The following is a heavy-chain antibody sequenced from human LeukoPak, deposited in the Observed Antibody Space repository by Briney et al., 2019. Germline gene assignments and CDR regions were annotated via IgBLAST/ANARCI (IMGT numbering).Heavy chain of an antibody. CDR1: GYTFTGYY. V-gene: IGHV1-2*02. CDR3: ARVFSFGDYIWGSYRYYFDY. Sequence: ASVKVSCKASGYTFTGYYMHWVRQAPGQGLEWMGWINPNSGGTNYARKFQGRVTMTRDTSISTAYMELSRLRSDDTAVYFCARVFSFGDYIWGSYRYYFDYWGQGTLVTVSS. D-gene: IGHD3-16*02. CDR2: INPNSGGT. J-gene: IGHJ4*02.